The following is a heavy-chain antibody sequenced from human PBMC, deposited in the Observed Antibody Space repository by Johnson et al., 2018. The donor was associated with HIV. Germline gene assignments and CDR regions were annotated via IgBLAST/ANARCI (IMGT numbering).Heavy chain of an antibody. J-gene: IGHJ3*02. D-gene: IGHD1-20*01. V-gene: IGHV3-9*01. CDR3: ARDLRLSTITSRGDAFDI. Sequence: VQVLESGGGLVQPGRSLRLSCAASEFNFDDYAMHWVRQPPGKGLEWVSGISWNSGSIGYADSVKGRFTISSDNAKNSLYLQMNSLRPEDTAFYYCARDLRLSTITSRGDAFDIWGQGTMVTVSS. CDR1: EFNFDDYA. CDR2: ISWNSGSI.